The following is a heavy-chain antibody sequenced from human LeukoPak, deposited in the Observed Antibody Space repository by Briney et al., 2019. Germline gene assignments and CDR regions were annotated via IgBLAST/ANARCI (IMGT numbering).Heavy chain of an antibody. CDR1: GGSFSGYY. Sequence: SETLSLTCAVYGGSFSGYYWSWIRQPPGKGLEWIGEINHSGSTNYNPSLQSRVTISVDTSKHQFSLMLSSVTAGDTAVYYCARAGRITMVRGVYNWFDPWGQGTLVTVSS. D-gene: IGHD3-10*01. CDR3: ARAGRITMVRGVYNWFDP. V-gene: IGHV4-34*01. J-gene: IGHJ5*02. CDR2: INHSGST.